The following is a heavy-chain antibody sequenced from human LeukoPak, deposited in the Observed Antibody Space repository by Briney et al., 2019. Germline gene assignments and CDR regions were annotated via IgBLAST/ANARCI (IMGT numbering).Heavy chain of an antibody. CDR1: GYAFSAYY. CDR2: LHPQTGDT. CDR3: ARGSRYHDWLSPLDS. D-gene: IGHD3-9*01. V-gene: IGHV1-2*02. Sequence: ASVKVFCRASGYAFSAYYMHWVRQAPGQGLEWMGWLHPQTGDTLFAKKFQGRVTFTRDTSISTAYMAMSRLRSDGTAVFYCARGSRYHDWLSPLDSWGQGTLVTVSS. J-gene: IGHJ4*02.